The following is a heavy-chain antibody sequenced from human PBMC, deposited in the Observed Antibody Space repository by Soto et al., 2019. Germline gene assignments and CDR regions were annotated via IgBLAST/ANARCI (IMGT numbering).Heavy chain of an antibody. V-gene: IGHV3-9*01. CDR2: ISWNSGSI. Sequence: EVQLVESGGGLVQPGRSLRLSCAASGFTFDDYAMHWVRQAPGKGLEWVSGISWNSGSIGYADSVKGRFTISRDNAKNSLYLQMNSLRAEDTAVYYCAKDIRYSSGLDYWGQGTLVTVSS. D-gene: IGHD6-19*01. CDR3: AKDIRYSSGLDY. CDR1: GFTFDDYA. J-gene: IGHJ4*02.